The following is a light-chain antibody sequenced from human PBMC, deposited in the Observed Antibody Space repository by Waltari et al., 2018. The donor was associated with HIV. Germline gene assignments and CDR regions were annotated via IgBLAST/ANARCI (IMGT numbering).Light chain of an antibody. Sequence: QSVLTQPPSASGTPGQRVTISCSGSSSNIGSNTVNWYQQLPGTAPKLLIYRNNQRPSGVPDRFSGSKSGTPSSLAISGLQSEDEADYYCAAWDGSLNGRVVFGGGTKLTVL. J-gene: IGLJ2*01. V-gene: IGLV1-44*01. CDR3: AAWDGSLNGRVV. CDR1: SSNIGSNT. CDR2: RNN.